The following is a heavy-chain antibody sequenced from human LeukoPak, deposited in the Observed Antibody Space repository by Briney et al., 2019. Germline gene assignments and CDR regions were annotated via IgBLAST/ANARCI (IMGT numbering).Heavy chain of an antibody. CDR1: GYTFTSYG. V-gene: IGHV1-69*04. J-gene: IGHJ3*02. CDR3: AREGWNHGHDAFDI. D-gene: IGHD1-14*01. Sequence: SVKVSCKASGYTFTSYGISWVRQAPGQGLEWMGRIIPILGIANYAQKFQGRVTITADKSTSTAYMELSSLRSEDTAVYYCAREGWNHGHDAFDIWGQGTMVTVSS. CDR2: IIPILGIA.